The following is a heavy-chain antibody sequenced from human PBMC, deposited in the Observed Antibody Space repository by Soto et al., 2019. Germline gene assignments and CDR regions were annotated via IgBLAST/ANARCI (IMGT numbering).Heavy chain of an antibody. CDR1: GFIFSDYY. J-gene: IGHJ6*02. V-gene: IGHV3-11*06. D-gene: IGHD1-1*01. Sequence: SLRLSCAASGFIFSDYYMSWVRQTPGKGLEWVSYTSTRSTYTNYADSVKGRFTISRDNTKNSLYLQMDSLRVEDTAVYYCARDLAWKRGKVGRYYYGMDVWGQGTTVTVSS. CDR3: ARDLAWKRGKVGRYYYGMDV. CDR2: TSTRSTYT.